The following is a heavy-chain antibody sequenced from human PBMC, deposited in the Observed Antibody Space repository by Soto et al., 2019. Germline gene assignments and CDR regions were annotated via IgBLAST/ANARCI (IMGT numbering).Heavy chain of an antibody. CDR1: GFTFSSYG. V-gene: IGHV3-30*18. D-gene: IGHD6-13*01. J-gene: IGHJ4*02. Sequence: QVQLVESGGGLVQPGRSLRLSCAASGFTFSSYGMHWVHQAPGKGLEWVAVISYDGSNKYYAYSVKGRVTISRDNSKNTMYIQKNSLRAEDKTVYYCAKDIAAWWNKGLFDYWGQGTLVTVSS. CDR2: ISYDGSNK. CDR3: AKDIAAWWNKGLFDY.